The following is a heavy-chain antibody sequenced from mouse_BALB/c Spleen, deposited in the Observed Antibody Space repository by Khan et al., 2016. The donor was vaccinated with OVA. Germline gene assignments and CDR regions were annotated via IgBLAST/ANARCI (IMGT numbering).Heavy chain of an antibody. J-gene: IGHJ3*01. CDR3: ARLAYYYDSEGFAY. CDR2: ASTGGGYT. CDR1: GFTFSTYG. D-gene: IGHD1-1*01. V-gene: IGHV5-6*01. Sequence: EVQLQESGGDLVKPGGSLKLSCAASGFTFSTYGMSWVRQTPDKRLEWVATASTGGGYTYYPDSVKGRFTISRDNAKNTLYLQMSSLKSEDTAMFYCARLAYYYDSEGFAYWGQGTLVTVSA.